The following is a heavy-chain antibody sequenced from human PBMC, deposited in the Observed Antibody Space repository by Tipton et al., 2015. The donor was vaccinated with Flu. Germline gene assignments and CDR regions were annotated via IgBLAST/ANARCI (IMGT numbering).Heavy chain of an antibody. D-gene: IGHD4-11*01. CDR1: GGSISSNNW. CDR2: MYHSGAT. CDR3: ARSLSNFNLCGMGV. V-gene: IGHV4-4*02. Sequence: TLSLTCAVSGGSISSNNWWSWVRQPPGKGLEWIGEMYHSGATNYSPSLKSRVTMSVDESKNQFSLRLNSVTAADTAVYYCARSLSNFNLCGMGVWGQGTTVTVSS. J-gene: IGHJ6*02.